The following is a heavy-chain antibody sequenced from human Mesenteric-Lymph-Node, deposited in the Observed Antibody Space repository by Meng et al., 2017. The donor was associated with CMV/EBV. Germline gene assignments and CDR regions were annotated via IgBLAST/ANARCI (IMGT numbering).Heavy chain of an antibody. CDR1: GFTFSSYW. D-gene: IGHD1-26*01. CDR3: ARGLVGATWDAFDI. V-gene: IGHV3-7*01. CDR2: IKQDGSEK. J-gene: IGHJ3*02. Sequence: GESLKISCAASGFTFSSYWMSWVRQAPGKGLEWVANIKQDGSEKYYVDSVKGRFTISRDNAKNSLYLQMNSLRAEDTAVYYCARGLVGATWDAFDIWGQGTMVTVSS.